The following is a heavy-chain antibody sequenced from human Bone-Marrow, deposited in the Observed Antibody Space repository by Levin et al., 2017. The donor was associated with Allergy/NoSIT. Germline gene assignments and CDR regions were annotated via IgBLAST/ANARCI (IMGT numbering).Heavy chain of an antibody. J-gene: IGHJ6*02. V-gene: IGHV3-30*04. CDR1: RFNLGTYA. Sequence: GESLKISCAASRFNLGTYAMHWVRQAPGKGPEWVAVLSKDGNKEDYANSVKGRFTISRDNSENTLYLQMNSLNIEDTAVYYCARTESITVVGNDYYYGMDVWGQGTTVTVSS. D-gene: IGHD6-19*01. CDR2: LSKDGNKE. CDR3: ARTESITVVGNDYYYGMDV.